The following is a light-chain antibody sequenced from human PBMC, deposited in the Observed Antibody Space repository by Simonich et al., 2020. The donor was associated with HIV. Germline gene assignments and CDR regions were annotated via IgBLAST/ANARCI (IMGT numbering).Light chain of an antibody. CDR1: SSDVGGYNY. CDR3: CSYAGRYWV. V-gene: IGLV2-11*01. CDR2: DVS. Sequence: QSALTQPRSVSGSPGQSVTISCTGTSSDVGGYNYVSWSQQHPGKAPKLMIYDVSTRPSGVPDRFSGSKAGNTASLTISGLQAEDEADYYCCSYAGRYWVFGGGTKLTVL. J-gene: IGLJ3*02.